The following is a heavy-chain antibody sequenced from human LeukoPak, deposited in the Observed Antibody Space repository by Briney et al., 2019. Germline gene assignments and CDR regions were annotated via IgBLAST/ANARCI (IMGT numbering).Heavy chain of an antibody. CDR2: IYASEST. CDR1: GGSISSYY. Sequence: SETLSLTCTVSGGSISSYYWSWIRQPAGKGLEWIGRIYASESTNANPSLKSRVTMSVATSKNQFSLRLTSVTAADTAVYYCARGYGDIEYWGQGILVTVSS. V-gene: IGHV4-4*07. J-gene: IGHJ4*02. CDR3: ARGYGDIEY. D-gene: IGHD4-17*01.